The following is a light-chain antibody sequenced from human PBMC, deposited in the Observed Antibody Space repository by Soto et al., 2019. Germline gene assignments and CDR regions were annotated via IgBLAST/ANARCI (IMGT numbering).Light chain of an antibody. CDR1: QTISIW. J-gene: IGKJ1*01. CDR2: NAS. CDR3: QHYNSYSEA. Sequence: IQMTQAPSTLSGSILYRVTIAFLASQTISIWLAWYHQKPGKAPKLLIYNASTLKSGVPSRFSGSGSGTEFTLTISSLQPDDFATYYCQHYNSYSEAFGQGTKVDI. V-gene: IGKV1-5*03.